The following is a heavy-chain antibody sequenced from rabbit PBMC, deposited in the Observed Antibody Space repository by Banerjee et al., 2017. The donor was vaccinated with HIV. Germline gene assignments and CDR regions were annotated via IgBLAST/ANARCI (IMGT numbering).Heavy chain of an antibody. V-gene: IGHV1S45*01. Sequence: QQQLMESGGDLVKPEGSLTLTCTASGFSFSNKYVMCWVRQAPGKGLEWIACINTDSSGRTYYASWAKGRFTISKTSSTTVTLQMTSLTAADTATYFCARDLAGVVGWNLNLWGQGTLVTVS. CDR2: INTDSSGRT. CDR3: ARDLAGVVGWNLNL. CDR1: GFSFSNKYV. J-gene: IGHJ4*01. D-gene: IGHD4-1*01.